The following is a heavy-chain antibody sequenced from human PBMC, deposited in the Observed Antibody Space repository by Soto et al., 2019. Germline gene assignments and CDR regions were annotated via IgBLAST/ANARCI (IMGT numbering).Heavy chain of an antibody. D-gene: IGHD6-13*01. CDR3: ARTSSSWYLLGNWFDP. Sequence: SETLSLTCTVSGGSIISYYWSWIRQPPGKGLEWIGYIYYSGSTNYNPSLKSRVTISVDTSKNQFSLKLSSVTAADTAVYYCARTSSSWYLLGNWFDPWGQGTTVT. V-gene: IGHV4-59*08. J-gene: IGHJ5*01. CDR2: IYYSGST. CDR1: GGSIISYY.